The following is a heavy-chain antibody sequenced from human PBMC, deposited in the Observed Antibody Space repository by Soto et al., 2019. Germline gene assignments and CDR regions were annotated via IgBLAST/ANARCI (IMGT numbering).Heavy chain of an antibody. J-gene: IGHJ5*02. CDR3: AGLGTMVRGATNWFDP. CDR1: GGSISSSSYY. CDR2: IYYSGST. D-gene: IGHD3-10*01. Sequence: QLQLQESGPGLVKPSETLSLTCTVSGGSISSSSYYWGWIRQPPGKGLEWIGSIYYSGSTYYNPSLKGPVTISVDTAKTQFSQKLRSVTAADTAVYYCAGLGTMVRGATNWFDPWGQGTLVTVSS. V-gene: IGHV4-39*01.